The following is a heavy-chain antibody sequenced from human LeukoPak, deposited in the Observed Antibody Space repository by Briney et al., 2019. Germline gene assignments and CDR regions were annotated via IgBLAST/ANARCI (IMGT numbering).Heavy chain of an antibody. V-gene: IGHV4-39*01. D-gene: IGHD3-22*01. J-gene: IGHJ4*02. CDR2: IYYSGST. Sequence: PSGTLSLTCTVSGGSISSSSYYWGWIRQPPGKGLEWIGSIYYSGSTYYNPSLKSRVTISVDTSKNQFSLKLSSVTAADTAVYYCARHENYYDSSGYYPPYYFDYWGQGTLVTVSS. CDR1: GGSISSSSYY. CDR3: ARHENYYDSSGYYPPYYFDY.